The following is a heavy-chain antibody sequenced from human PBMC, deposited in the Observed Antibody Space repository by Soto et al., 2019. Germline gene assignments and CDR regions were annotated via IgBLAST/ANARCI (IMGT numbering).Heavy chain of an antibody. D-gene: IGHD6-19*01. CDR3: ARIHWAQSSLDY. CDR2: TYYRSKWYT. V-gene: IGHV6-1*01. J-gene: IGHJ4*02. Sequence: SQAIPLTCAISGDSVSSNSAAWNWIRQSQSRGLEWLGRTYYRSKWYTDYAVSVKSRITINPDPSKNQFSLQLSSVTAADTAVYYCARIHWAQSSLDYWGRGILVTFSS. CDR1: GDSVSSNSAA.